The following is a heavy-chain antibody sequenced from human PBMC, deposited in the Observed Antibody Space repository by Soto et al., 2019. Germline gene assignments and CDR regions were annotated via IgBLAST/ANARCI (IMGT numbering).Heavy chain of an antibody. V-gene: IGHV4-39*01. D-gene: IGHD3-10*01. CDR2: IYYSGST. J-gene: IGHJ5*02. CDR1: GGSISSSSYY. Sequence: PSETVSLTCTVSGGSISSSSYYWGWIRQPPGKGLEWIGSIYYSGSTYYNPSLKSRVTISVDTSKSQFSLKLSSVTAADTAVYYCARSPITMVRGDPWFDPWGQGTLVTVSS. CDR3: ARSPITMVRGDPWFDP.